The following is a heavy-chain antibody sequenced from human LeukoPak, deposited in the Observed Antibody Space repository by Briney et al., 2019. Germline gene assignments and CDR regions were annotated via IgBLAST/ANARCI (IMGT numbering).Heavy chain of an antibody. CDR1: GGSISSYY. V-gene: IGHV4-59*01. Sequence: SETLSLTCTVSGGSISSYYWSWIRQPPGKGLEWIGYIYYSGSTNYNPSLKSRVTISVDTSKNQFSLKLSSVTAADTAVYYCARVRPPVRVDCWGQGTLVTVSS. CDR2: IYYSGST. J-gene: IGHJ4*02. CDR3: ARVRPPVRVDC. D-gene: IGHD4-17*01.